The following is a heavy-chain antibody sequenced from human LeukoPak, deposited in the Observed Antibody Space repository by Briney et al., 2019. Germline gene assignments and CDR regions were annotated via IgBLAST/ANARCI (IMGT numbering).Heavy chain of an antibody. CDR2: IIPIFGTA. D-gene: IGHD4-11*01. Sequence: GASVKVSCKASGGTFSSYAISWVRQAPGQGLEWMGGIIPIFGTANYAQKFQGRVTITADESTSTAYMDLSSMRSEDTAVYYCARDLAPWTTVTSGHDNYWGQGTLVTVSS. CDR1: GGTFSSYA. CDR3: ARDLAPWTTVTSGHDNY. J-gene: IGHJ4*02. V-gene: IGHV1-69*13.